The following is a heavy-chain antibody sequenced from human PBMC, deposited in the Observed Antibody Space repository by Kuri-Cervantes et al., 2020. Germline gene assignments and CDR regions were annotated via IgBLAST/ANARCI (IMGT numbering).Heavy chain of an antibody. V-gene: IGHV4-59*01. CDR3: ARLSRASSGWYSPFDY. D-gene: IGHD6-19*01. Sequence: SETLSLTCTVSGGSISSYYWSWIRQPPGKGLEWIGYIYYSGSTNYNPSLKSRVTISVDTSKNQFSLKLSSVTAADTAVYYCARLSRASSGWYSPFDYWGQGTLVTVSS. CDR1: GGSISSYY. J-gene: IGHJ4*02. CDR2: IYYSGST.